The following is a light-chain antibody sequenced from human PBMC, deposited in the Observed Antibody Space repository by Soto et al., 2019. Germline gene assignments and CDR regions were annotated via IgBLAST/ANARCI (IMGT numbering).Light chain of an antibody. CDR3: SSYTSSTTRV. J-gene: IGLJ1*01. CDR1: SSDVGAYNY. CDR2: DVS. V-gene: IGLV2-14*01. Sequence: QSVLTQPASVSGSPGQSITISCTGTSSDVGAYNYVSWYQEHPGKAPKLMIYDVSNRPSGVSNRFSGSKSGSTASLTTSGLQAEDEADYYCSSYTSSTTRVFGTGTKLTVL.